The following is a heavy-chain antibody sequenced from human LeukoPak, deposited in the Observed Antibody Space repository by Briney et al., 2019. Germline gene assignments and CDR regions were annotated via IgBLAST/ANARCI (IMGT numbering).Heavy chain of an antibody. CDR3: ARDRGGSYFQA. CDR2: INTDNGKT. D-gene: IGHD1-26*01. CDR1: GYRFNTYG. Sequence: GASVKVCCKASGYRFNTYGITWVRQAPGQGLEWMGWINTDNGKTNYAHRLQGRVTVTKDTSTSTSYMELRSLTSDDTAVYYCARDRGGSYFQAWGQGTLVTVSS. J-gene: IGHJ1*01. V-gene: IGHV1-18*01.